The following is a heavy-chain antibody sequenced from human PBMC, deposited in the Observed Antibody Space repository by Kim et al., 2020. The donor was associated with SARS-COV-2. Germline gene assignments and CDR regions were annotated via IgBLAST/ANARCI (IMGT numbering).Heavy chain of an antibody. CDR2: MNPNSGNT. D-gene: IGHD6-13*01. J-gene: IGHJ6*03. V-gene: IGHV1-8*01. CDR3: ARLGWGYSSSWFGYYYYMDV. Sequence: ASVKVSCKASGYTFTSYDINWVRQATGQGLEWMGWMNPNSGNTGYAQKFRGRVTMTRNTSISTAYMELSSLRSEDTAVYYCARLGWGYSSSWFGYYYYMDVWGKGTTVTVSS. CDR1: GYTFTSYD.